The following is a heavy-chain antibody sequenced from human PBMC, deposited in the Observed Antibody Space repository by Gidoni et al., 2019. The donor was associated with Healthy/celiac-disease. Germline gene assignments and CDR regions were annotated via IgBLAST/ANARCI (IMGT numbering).Heavy chain of an antibody. Sequence: QLQLQASGPGLVKPSETLSLTCTVSGGSISSSSYYWGWIRQPPGKGLEGIGSIYYSGSTYYNPSLKSRVTISVDTSKNQFSLKLSSVTAADTAVYYCVRHLSGSYYALGNWFDPWGQGTLVTVSS. CDR1: GGSISSSSYY. CDR3: VRHLSGSYYALGNWFDP. CDR2: IYYSGST. D-gene: IGHD1-26*01. V-gene: IGHV4-39*01. J-gene: IGHJ5*02.